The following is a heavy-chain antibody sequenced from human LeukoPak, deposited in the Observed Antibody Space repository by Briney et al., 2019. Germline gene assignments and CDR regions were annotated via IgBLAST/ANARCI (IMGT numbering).Heavy chain of an antibody. V-gene: IGHV1-2*02. D-gene: IGHD1-1*01. CDR2: IDPNNGDT. J-gene: IGHJ6*03. CDR1: GYTFTTYY. CDR3: ARTTSYYYYYMDV. Sequence: ASVRVSCEASGYTFTTYYMHWVRQAPGQGLQWMAYIDPNNGDTNFAQEFQGRISLTRDMSVNTAYMELSRLTSDDTAVYYCARTTSYYYYYMDVWGKGTTVTVSS.